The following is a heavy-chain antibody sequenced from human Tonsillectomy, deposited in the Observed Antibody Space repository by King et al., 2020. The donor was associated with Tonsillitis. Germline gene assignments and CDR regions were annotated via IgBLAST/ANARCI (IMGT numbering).Heavy chain of an antibody. CDR1: GYIFIDYY. D-gene: IGHD1-26*01. Sequence: QLVQSGAEVKKPGASVKVSCKASGYIFIDYYMHWVRQAPGQGLEWMGWINPNNGGTKYAQKFQGRVTMTRDTSISTAYMELSWLRSDDMAVYYCARTWELPPGAFDIWGQGTLVTVSS. V-gene: IGHV1-2*02. J-gene: IGHJ3*02. CDR2: INPNNGGT. CDR3: ARTWELPPGAFDI.